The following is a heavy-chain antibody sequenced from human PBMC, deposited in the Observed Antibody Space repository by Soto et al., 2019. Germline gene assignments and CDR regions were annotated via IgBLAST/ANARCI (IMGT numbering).Heavy chain of an antibody. Sequence: QVQLVQSGAEVKKPGSSVKVSCKASGGTFSTYTISSLRQAPGQGPEWMGGIFPTFGAANYAQNFQGRVTITADESTTTAYMELSSLRSEDTAMYYCARDEGNNNVAFGIWGQGTMITVSS. V-gene: IGHV1-69*01. CDR1: GGTFSTYT. J-gene: IGHJ3*02. CDR2: IFPTFGAA. D-gene: IGHD2-15*01. CDR3: ARDEGNNNVAFGI.